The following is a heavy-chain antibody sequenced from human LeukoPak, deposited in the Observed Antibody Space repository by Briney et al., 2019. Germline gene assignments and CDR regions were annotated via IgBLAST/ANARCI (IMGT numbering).Heavy chain of an antibody. CDR3: ARDGTFCSSITCSPRDNYYYYGMDV. V-gene: IGHV4-59*11. J-gene: IGHJ6*02. D-gene: IGHD2-2*01. CDR1: GGSLSTHY. Sequence: SETLSLTCTASGGSLSTHYWSWIRQPPGKGLEWVGYIHYRGNTDYNPSLRGRATISVDRSKNQFSLSLSSVTAADTAMYYCARDGTFCSSITCSPRDNYYYYGMDVWGHGTTVTVPS. CDR2: IHYRGNT.